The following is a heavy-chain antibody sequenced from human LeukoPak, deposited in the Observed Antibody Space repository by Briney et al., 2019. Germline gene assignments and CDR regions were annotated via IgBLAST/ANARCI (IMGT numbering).Heavy chain of an antibody. CDR2: ISSDGSIN. CDR1: KFTFSHYG. V-gene: IGHV3-30*18. Sequence: GGSLRLSCTASKFTFSHYGMQGVRQAPGKGLEWVAVISSDGSINVYAASVKGRFSFSRDNSINTIDLQMNSLRAEDTAVYYCVKEYHSRGFGAYFDYWGQGTLVTVSS. CDR3: VKEYHSRGFGAYFDY. J-gene: IGHJ4*02. D-gene: IGHD3-3*01.